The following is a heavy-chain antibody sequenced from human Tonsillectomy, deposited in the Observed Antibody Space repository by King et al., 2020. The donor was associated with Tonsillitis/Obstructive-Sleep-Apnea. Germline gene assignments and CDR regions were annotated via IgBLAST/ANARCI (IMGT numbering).Heavy chain of an antibody. D-gene: IGHD3-10*01. J-gene: IGHJ6*03. V-gene: IGHV2-70*11. CDR3: ARTYYYGSGSYSLSYYYYYMDV. CDR2: IDWDDDK. CDR1: GFSLSTSGMC. Sequence: VTLKESGPALVKPTQTLTLTCTFSGFSLSTSGMCVSWIRQPPGKALEWLARIDWDDDKYYSTSLKTRPTFSKDTSKNQVVLTMTNMDPVDTATYYCARTYYYGSGSYSLSYYYYYMDVWGKGTTVTVSS.